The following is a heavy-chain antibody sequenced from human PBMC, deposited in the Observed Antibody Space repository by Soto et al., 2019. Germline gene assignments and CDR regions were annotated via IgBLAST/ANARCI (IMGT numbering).Heavy chain of an antibody. CDR2: LYWNDDK. CDR1: GFSLSTSGVG. D-gene: IGHD6-13*01. CDR3: AHSGYSSSWYRDWFDT. Sequence: QITLKESGPTLVKPTQTLTLTCTFSGFSLSTSGVGVCWIRQPPGKALEWLALLYWNDDKRYSPSLKSRLTLNKYTSKNRVVLTMTNMDPVDTATYYCAHSGYSSSWYRDWFDTWGQGTLVTVSS. J-gene: IGHJ5*02. V-gene: IGHV2-5*01.